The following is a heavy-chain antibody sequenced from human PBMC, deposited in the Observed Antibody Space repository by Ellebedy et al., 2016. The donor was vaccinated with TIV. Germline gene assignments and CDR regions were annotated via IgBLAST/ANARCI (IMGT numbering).Heavy chain of an antibody. V-gene: IGHV3-23*01. D-gene: IGHD2-2*03. Sequence: GGSLRLXXAASGFTFSSYAMSWVRQAPGKGLEWVSTISGSGGSTYHADSVKGRFTISRDNSKNTLYLQMNSLRAEDTGVYYCARRSSGYCVGVKCTTDFDYWGQGTLVTVSS. CDR3: ARRSSGYCVGVKCTTDFDY. J-gene: IGHJ4*02. CDR1: GFTFSSYA. CDR2: ISGSGGST.